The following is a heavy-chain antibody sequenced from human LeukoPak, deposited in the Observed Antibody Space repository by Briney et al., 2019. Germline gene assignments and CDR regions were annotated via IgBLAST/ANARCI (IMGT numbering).Heavy chain of an antibody. Sequence: SETLSLTCTVSGGSVSSGTYYWSWIRQPPGKGLEWIGYIYYSGSTNYNPSLKSRVTISVDTSKNQFSLKLSSVTAADTAVYYCATYRRGVTAIPLFDYWGQGTLVTVSS. CDR3: ATYRRGVTAIPLFDY. J-gene: IGHJ4*02. CDR2: IYYSGST. CDR1: GGSVSSGTYY. V-gene: IGHV4-61*01. D-gene: IGHD2-21*02.